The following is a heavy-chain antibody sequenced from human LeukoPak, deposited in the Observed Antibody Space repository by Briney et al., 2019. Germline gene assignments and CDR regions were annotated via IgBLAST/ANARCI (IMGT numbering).Heavy chain of an antibody. D-gene: IGHD5-18*01. CDR1: GYTFTSYD. Sequence: GASVTVSCKASGYTFTSYDINWVRQATEQGLAWMGWMNPNSGNTGYAQKFQGRVTMTRNTSISTAYMELSSLRSEDTAVYYCACYGYSYGYYYGMDVWGQGTTVTVSS. CDR3: ACYGYSYGYYYGMDV. V-gene: IGHV1-8*01. J-gene: IGHJ6*02. CDR2: MNPNSGNT.